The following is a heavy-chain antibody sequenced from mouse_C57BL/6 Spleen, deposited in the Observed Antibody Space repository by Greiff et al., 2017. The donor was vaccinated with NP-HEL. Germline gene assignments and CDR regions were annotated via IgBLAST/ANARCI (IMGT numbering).Heavy chain of an antibody. CDR3: ARWRDLYDY. Sequence: QVQLQQSGAELVRPGASVKLSCKASGYTFTDYYINWVKQRPGQGLEWIARIYPGSGNTYYNEKFKGKATLTAEKSSSTAYMQLSSLTSEDSAVYFCARWRDLYDYWGQGTTLTVSS. D-gene: IGHD3-3*01. V-gene: IGHV1-76*01. J-gene: IGHJ2*01. CDR1: GYTFTDYY. CDR2: IYPGSGNT.